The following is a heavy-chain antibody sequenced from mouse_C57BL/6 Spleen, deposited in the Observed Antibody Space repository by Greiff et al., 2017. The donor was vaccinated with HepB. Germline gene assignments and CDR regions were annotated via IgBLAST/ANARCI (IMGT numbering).Heavy chain of an antibody. CDR2: IYPGDGDT. V-gene: IGHV1-82*01. CDR1: GYAFSSSW. J-gene: IGHJ2*01. D-gene: IGHD1-1*01. CDR3: AREDLGSSYYFDY. Sequence: QVQLQQSGPELVKPGASVKISCKASGYAFSSSWMNWVKQRPGKGLEWIGRIYPGDGDTNYNGKFKGKATLTADKSSSTAYMQLSSLTSEDSAVYVCAREDLGSSYYFDYWGQGTTLTVSS.